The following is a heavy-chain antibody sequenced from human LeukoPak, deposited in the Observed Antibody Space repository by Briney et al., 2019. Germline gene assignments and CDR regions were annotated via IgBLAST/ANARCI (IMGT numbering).Heavy chain of an antibody. J-gene: IGHJ4*02. D-gene: IGHD6-13*01. Sequence: GGPLRLSCAASGFTFDDYGMSWVRQAPGKGLEWVSGINWNGGSTGYADSVKGRFTISRDNAKNSLYLQMNSLRAEDTALYYCARTGYSSSWRNYFDYWGQGTLVAVSS. V-gene: IGHV3-20*04. CDR1: GFTFDDYG. CDR2: INWNGGST. CDR3: ARTGYSSSWRNYFDY.